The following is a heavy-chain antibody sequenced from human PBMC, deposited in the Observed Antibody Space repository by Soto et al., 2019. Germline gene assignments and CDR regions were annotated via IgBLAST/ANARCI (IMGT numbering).Heavy chain of an antibody. CDR1: GYTFSSYG. D-gene: IGHD1-26*01. J-gene: IGHJ4*02. CDR3: ARAPYEWGYFDY. CDR2: ISAYNGNT. Sequence: VASVKVSCKASGYTFSSYGISWVRQAPGQGLEWMGWISAYNGNTNYAQKLQGRVTMTTDTSTSTAYMELRSLRSDDTAVYYCARAPYEWGYFDYWGQGTLVTVSS. V-gene: IGHV1-18*01.